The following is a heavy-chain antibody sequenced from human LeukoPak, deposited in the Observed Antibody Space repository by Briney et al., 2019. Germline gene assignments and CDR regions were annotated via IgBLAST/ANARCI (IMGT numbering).Heavy chain of an antibody. J-gene: IGHJ5*02. CDR3: ATLSGSRPGDDP. V-gene: IGHV4-34*01. D-gene: IGHD1-26*01. CDR2: INHSGST. CDR1: GGSFSGYY. Sequence: SETLSLTCAVYGGSFSGYYWSWIRQPPGKGLEWIGEINHSGSTNYNPSLKSRVTISVDTSKNQFSLKLSSVTAADTAVYYCATLSGSRPGDDPWGQGTLVTVSS.